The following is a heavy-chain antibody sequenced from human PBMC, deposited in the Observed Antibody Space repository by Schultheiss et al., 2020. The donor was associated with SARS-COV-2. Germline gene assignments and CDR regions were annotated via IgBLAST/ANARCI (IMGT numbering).Heavy chain of an antibody. J-gene: IGHJ4*02. D-gene: IGHD1-26*01. Sequence: SETLSLTCSVSGGSISTNRWSWVRQPPGKGLEWIGDIYHSGNTNYNPSLKSRVTISVDKSKNQFSLKLTSVTAADTAVYYCARDHSANYYFDYWGQGTLVTVSS. CDR1: GGSISTNR. CDR3: ARDHSANYYFDY. CDR2: IYHSGNT. V-gene: IGHV4-4*02.